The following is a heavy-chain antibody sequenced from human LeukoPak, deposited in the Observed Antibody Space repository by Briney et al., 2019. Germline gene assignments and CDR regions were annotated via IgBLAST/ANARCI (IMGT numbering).Heavy chain of an antibody. CDR2: IDWDDDK. J-gene: IGHJ5*02. CDR1: GFSLSTRGVG. Sequence: KESGPTLVKPTQTLTLTCTFSGFSLSTRGVGVGWIRQPPGQALEWLARIDWDDDKFYSTSLKTRLTISKDTSKNQVVLTMTNMDPVDTATYYCARMASSGSSTWLDPWGQGTRVTVSS. CDR3: ARMASSGSSTWLDP. D-gene: IGHD1-26*01. V-gene: IGHV2-70*04.